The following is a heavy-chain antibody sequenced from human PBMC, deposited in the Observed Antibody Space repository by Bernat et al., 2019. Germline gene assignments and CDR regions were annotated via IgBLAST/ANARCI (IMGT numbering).Heavy chain of an antibody. Sequence: EVQLVESGGGLVQPGGSLRLSCAASGFTFSSNWMHWVRQAPGKGLVWVSRINTDETKTDHADSVKGRFTISRDNAKNTVHLHMNSLRVEDTAVYYCGKMGDYDSSGFYGFVQHWGQGTLVSVSS. V-gene: IGHV3-74*01. CDR1: GFTFSSNW. J-gene: IGHJ1*01. D-gene: IGHD3-22*01. CDR2: INTDETKT. CDR3: GKMGDYDSSGFYGFVQH.